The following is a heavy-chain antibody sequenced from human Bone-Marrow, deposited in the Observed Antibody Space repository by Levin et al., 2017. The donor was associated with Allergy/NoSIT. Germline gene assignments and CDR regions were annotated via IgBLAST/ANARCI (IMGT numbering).Heavy chain of an antibody. CDR2: IYGDGGK. CDR1: GFSLTADEVG. D-gene: IGHD3-16*01. Sequence: SGPTLVKPTQTLTLTCTFSGFSLTADEVGVAWIRQPPGKALEWLAAIYGDGGKRYSPSLESGLAITKATSKNLVVLTMTNMDTVDTATYCCAHIRLGWGSHTFEYWGQGTQVTVSS. J-gene: IGHJ4*02. V-gene: IGHV2-5*02. CDR3: AHIRLGWGSHTFEY.